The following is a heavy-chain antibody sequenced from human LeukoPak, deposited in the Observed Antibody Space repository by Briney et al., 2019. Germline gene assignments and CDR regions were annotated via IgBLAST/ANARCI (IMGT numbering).Heavy chain of an antibody. CDR3: ARGPGGRLGYCSSTSCSSNWFDP. CDR1: GGSFSGYY. CDR2: VNHSGST. Sequence: SETLSLTCAVYGGSFSGYYWGWIREPPGKGLEWIGEVNHSGSTNYNPSLKSRVTISVDTSKNQFSLKLSSVTAADTAVYYCARGPGGRLGYCSSTSCSSNWFDPWGQGTLVTVSS. J-gene: IGHJ5*02. D-gene: IGHD2-2*01. V-gene: IGHV4-34*01.